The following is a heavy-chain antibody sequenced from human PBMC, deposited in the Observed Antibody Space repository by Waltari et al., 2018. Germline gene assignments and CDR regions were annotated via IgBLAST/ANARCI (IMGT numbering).Heavy chain of an antibody. Sequence: QVQLVQSGAEVKKPGSSVKVSCKASGGTFSSYAISWVRQAPGQGLEWMGGIIPIFGTANYAQKFQGRVTITADESTSTAYMELSSLRSEDTAMYYCARDGAKSGYSSYYYYMDVWGKGTTVTVSS. CDR1: GGTFSSYA. J-gene: IGHJ6*03. CDR2: IIPIFGTA. V-gene: IGHV1-69*12. D-gene: IGHD3-3*01. CDR3: ARDGAKSGYSSYYYYMDV.